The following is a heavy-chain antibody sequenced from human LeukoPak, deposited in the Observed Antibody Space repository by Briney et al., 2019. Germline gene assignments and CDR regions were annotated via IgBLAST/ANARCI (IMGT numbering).Heavy chain of an antibody. CDR3: TRVWINYFDS. CDR2: IYYNGNA. V-gene: IGHV4-31*03. J-gene: IGHJ4*02. D-gene: IGHD1-1*01. CDR1: GGSINSATYC. Sequence: PSETLSLTCTVSGGSINSATYCWSWIRQHPGKGLEWIGYIYYNGNAYYNPSLECRVAISVDTSKNQFSLNVNSVTAADAAVYYCTRVWINYFDSWGQGTLVTASS.